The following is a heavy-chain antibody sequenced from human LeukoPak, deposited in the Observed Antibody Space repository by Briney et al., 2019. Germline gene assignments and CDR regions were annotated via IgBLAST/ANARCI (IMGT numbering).Heavy chain of an antibody. V-gene: IGHV3-23*01. D-gene: IGHD3-22*01. Sequence: PGGSLRISCAASGFTFSSYAMSWVRQAPGKGLEWVSAISGSGGSTYYADSVKGRFTISRDNSKNTLYLQMNSLRAEDTAVYYCAKDSYYYDSSGYYGNWGQGTLVTVSS. CDR3: AKDSYYYDSSGYYGN. CDR1: GFTFSSYA. J-gene: IGHJ4*02. CDR2: ISGSGGST.